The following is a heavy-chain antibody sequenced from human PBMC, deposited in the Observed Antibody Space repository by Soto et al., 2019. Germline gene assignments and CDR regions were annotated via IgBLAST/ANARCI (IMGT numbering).Heavy chain of an antibody. CDR2: ISSSGSSI. D-gene: IGHD5-18*01. CDR1: GFTFSDYY. J-gene: IGHJ4*02. V-gene: IGHV3-11*01. Sequence: QVQLVESGGGLVKPGGSLRLSCAASGFTFSDYYMSWIRQAPGKRLEWVSYISSSGSSIYYADSVKGRFTISRDNAKNSQYLQMNSLRAEDTAVYYCASYSDRYSYGLPDYWGQGTLVTVSS. CDR3: ASYSDRYSYGLPDY.